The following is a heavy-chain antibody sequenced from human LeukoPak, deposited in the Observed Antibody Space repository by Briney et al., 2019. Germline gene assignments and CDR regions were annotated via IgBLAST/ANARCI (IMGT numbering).Heavy chain of an antibody. D-gene: IGHD3-10*01. Sequence: ETLSLTCSVSGGSISSYYWSWVRQAPGKGLEWVSAISGSDGGTYYADSVKGRFTISRDNSKNTLYLQMNSLRAEDTAVYYCAKGGDYYGSGSYYNPRHYYYFYMDVWGKGTTVTISS. J-gene: IGHJ6*03. CDR3: AKGGDYYGSGSYYNPRHYYYFYMDV. CDR2: ISGSDGGT. CDR1: GGSISSYY. V-gene: IGHV3-23*01.